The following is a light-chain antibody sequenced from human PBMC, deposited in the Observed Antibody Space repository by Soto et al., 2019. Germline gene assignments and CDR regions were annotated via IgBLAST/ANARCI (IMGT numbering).Light chain of an antibody. CDR2: EDN. CDR3: QSYDSSNRGVV. J-gene: IGLJ2*01. CDR1: SGSIASNY. V-gene: IGLV6-57*03. Sequence: KFMLTQPHSVSESPGKTVTISCTRSSGSIASNYVQWYQQRPGSAPTTVIYEDNQRPSGVPDRFSGSIDSSSNSASLTISGLKTEDEADYYCQSYDSSNRGVVFGGGTKLTVL.